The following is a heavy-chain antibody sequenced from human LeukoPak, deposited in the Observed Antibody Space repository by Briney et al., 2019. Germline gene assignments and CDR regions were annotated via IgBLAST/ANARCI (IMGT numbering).Heavy chain of an antibody. CDR3: ARGRFGELFPRDFSY. V-gene: IGHV1-2*02. CDR2: INPNSGGT. J-gene: IGHJ4*02. Sequence: GASVKVSCKSSGYTFTGYYMHWVRQAPGQGLEWMGWINPNSGGTNYAQKFQGRVTMTRDTSISTAYMELSRLRSDDTAVYYCARGRFGELFPRDFSYWGQGTLSPSPQ. D-gene: IGHD3-10*01. CDR1: GYTFTGYY.